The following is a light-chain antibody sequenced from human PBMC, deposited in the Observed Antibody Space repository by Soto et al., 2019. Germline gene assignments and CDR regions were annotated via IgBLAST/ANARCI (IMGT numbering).Light chain of an antibody. V-gene: IGLV2-14*01. CDR3: ISYTSDDVRYV. J-gene: IGLJ1*01. CDR1: NSDVGIYDF. Sequence: QSVLTHPASVSGTPVQSITISCTGSNSDVGIYDFVSWYQHHPGRAPKLIVSEVSHRPSGVSNRFSGSKSGNTASLTISGLQSEDEADYYCISYTSDDVRYVFGTGTKVTVL. CDR2: EVS.